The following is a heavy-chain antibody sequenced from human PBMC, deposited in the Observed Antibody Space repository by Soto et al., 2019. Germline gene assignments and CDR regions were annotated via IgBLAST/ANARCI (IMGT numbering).Heavy chain of an antibody. V-gene: IGHV2-5*02. D-gene: IGHD2-21*01. CDR1: GVSLSTSGMG. Sequence: QVTLKESGPPLVKPTQTLTLTCTFSGVSLSTSGMGVGWIRQPPGKALEWLALVYWDDDKRYSPSLKSRLTITKDTSKNQVVLTMTYMDPVDTATYYCAHMIEGAFFDRWGQGTLVTVSS. CDR2: VYWDDDK. CDR3: AHMIEGAFFDR. J-gene: IGHJ4*02.